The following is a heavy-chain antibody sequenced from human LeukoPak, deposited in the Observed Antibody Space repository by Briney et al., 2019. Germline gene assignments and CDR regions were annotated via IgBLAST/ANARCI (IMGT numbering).Heavy chain of an antibody. J-gene: IGHJ6*03. CDR3: AKEGFDSSGYYYYYYYMDV. CDR1: GFTFSSYA. V-gene: IGHV3-23*01. CDR2: ISGSGGST. D-gene: IGHD3-22*01. Sequence: GGSLRLSCAASGFTFSSYAMSWVRQALRKGLEWVSPISGSGGSTYYADSVKGRFTISRDNSKNTLYLQMNSLRAEDTAVYYCAKEGFDSSGYYYYYYYMDVWGKGTTVTVSS.